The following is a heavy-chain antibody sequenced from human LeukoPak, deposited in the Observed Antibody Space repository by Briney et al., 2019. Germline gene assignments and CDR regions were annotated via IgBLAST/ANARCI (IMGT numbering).Heavy chain of an antibody. D-gene: IGHD3-22*01. J-gene: IGHJ4*02. V-gene: IGHV3-21*01. Sequence: PGGSLRLSCAASGFTFSSYSMNWVRQAPGKGLEWVSSISSSSSYIYYADSVKGRFTISRDNAKNSLYLQMNSLRAEDTAVYYCARGFNYYDSSGYYSEYYFDYWGQGTLVTVSS. CDR3: ARGFNYYDSSGYYSEYYFDY. CDR2: ISSSSSYI. CDR1: GFTFSSYS.